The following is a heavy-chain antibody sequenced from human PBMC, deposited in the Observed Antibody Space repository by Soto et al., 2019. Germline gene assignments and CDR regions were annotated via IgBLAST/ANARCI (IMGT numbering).Heavy chain of an antibody. D-gene: IGHD1-20*01. J-gene: IGHJ5*02. Sequence: QLQLQESGPGLVKPSETLSLTCTVSGGSINSSSYYWGWIRQPPGKGLEWIGSIYYSGSTHYNPSLKSRVTISVDTSKNQFSLKLSSVTAADTAVYYCATLTGGEKNWFDPWGQGTLVTVSS. CDR1: GGSINSSSYY. V-gene: IGHV4-39*01. CDR3: ATLTGGEKNWFDP. CDR2: IYYSGST.